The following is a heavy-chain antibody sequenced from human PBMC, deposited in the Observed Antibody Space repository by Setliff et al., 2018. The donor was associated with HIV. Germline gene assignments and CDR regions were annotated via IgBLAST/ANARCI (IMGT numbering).Heavy chain of an antibody. CDR3: ARVGHSGSYHYYGMDV. D-gene: IGHD6-13*01. Sequence: SVKVSCKTSGGTFSSYGISWVRQAPGQGLEWMGGIIPMFGTGFYAQKFQGRVTITTDESRSTAYMELSSLSSEDTAVFYCARVGHSGSYHYYGMDVWGQGTTVTVSS. CDR2: IIPMFGTG. J-gene: IGHJ6*02. V-gene: IGHV1-69*05. CDR1: GGTFSSYG.